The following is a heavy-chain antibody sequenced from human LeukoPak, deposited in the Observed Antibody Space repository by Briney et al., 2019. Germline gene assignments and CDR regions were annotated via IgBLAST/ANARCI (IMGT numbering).Heavy chain of an antibody. V-gene: IGHV3-23*01. CDR1: GFTFSIYA. CDR2: LSSGGEYT. D-gene: IGHD3-22*01. CDR3: AKDRPNYYESNGHYYRRDGDY. J-gene: IGHJ4*02. Sequence: QPGGSLRLSCAASGFTFSIYAMSWVRQAPGKGLEWVSSLSSGGEYTYYAGSVKGRFTISRDNSKNTLYLQMNSLRAEDTAIYYCAKDRPNYYESNGHYYRRDGDYWGQGTLVTVSS.